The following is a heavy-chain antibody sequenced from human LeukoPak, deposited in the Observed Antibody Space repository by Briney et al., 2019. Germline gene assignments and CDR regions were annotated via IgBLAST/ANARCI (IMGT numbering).Heavy chain of an antibody. D-gene: IGHD3-9*01. J-gene: IGHJ6*03. CDR1: GDSISTYY. V-gene: IGHV4-4*07. Sequence: SETLSLTCTVSGDSISTYYWSWIRQPAGEGLEWIGHIYTSGSTNYNPSLKSRITMSVDTSKNQFSLKLHSVTAADTAMYYCARDRRAGYYREGLHDYSYYMDVWGRGTTVTVSS. CDR2: IYTSGST. CDR3: ARDRRAGYYREGLHDYSYYMDV.